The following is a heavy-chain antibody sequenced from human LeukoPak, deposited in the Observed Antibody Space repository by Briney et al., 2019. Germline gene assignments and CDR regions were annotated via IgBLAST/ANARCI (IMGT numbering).Heavy chain of an antibody. D-gene: IGHD4-17*01. V-gene: IGHV5-51*01. CDR2: IYPGDSDT. CDR3: ATDYGGNRRKPVGLV. J-gene: IGHJ4*02. Sequence: GESLKISCKGSGYSFTSYWIGWVRQMPGKGLEWMGIIYPGDSDTRYSPSFQGQVTISADKSISTAYLQWSSLKASDSAMYYCATDYGGNRRKPVGLVWGQGTLVTVSS. CDR1: GYSFTSYW.